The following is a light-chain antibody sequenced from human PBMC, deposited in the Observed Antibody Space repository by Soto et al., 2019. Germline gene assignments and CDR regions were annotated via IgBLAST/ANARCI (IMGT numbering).Light chain of an antibody. CDR3: QQYSGSPLT. Sequence: ENEMTPSPATVSASIGDRATXSCRASQSVSIGYLAWYQQKPGQAPKLLIFGASIRAAGIPERFSGSGSGTDFTLTITRLQPEDFAMYYCQQYSGSPLTFGGGTKVDIK. V-gene: IGKV3-20*01. CDR1: QSVSIGY. J-gene: IGKJ4*01. CDR2: GAS.